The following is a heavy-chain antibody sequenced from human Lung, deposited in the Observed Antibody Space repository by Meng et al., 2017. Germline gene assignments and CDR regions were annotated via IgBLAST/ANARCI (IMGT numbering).Heavy chain of an antibody. V-gene: IGHV1-18*01. CDR2: INTYNGKT. J-gene: IGHJ4*02. CDR3: ATRGNPYLNC. Sequence: QGQLVQSGAEVKKPGASVKVSCEASGYTLSSDGFSWVRQAPGQGLEWLGWINTYNGKTDYAQKFQGRITMTTDTFTSTAYMELRNLRSDDTAVYYCATRGNPYLNCWGQGTLVTVPS. CDR1: GYTLSSDG.